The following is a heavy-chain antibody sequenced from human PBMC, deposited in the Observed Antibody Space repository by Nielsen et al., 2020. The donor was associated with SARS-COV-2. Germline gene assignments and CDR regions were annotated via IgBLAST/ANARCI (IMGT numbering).Heavy chain of an antibody. CDR3: AKRADYDILTGYYAHFDY. J-gene: IGHJ4*02. Sequence: GESLKISCAASGFTFSSYSMNWVRQAPGKGLEWVSAISGSGGSTYYADSVKGRFTISRDNSKNTLYLQMNSLRAEDTAVYYCAKRADYDILTGYYAHFDYWGQGTLVTVSS. D-gene: IGHD3-9*01. V-gene: IGHV3-23*01. CDR2: ISGSGGST. CDR1: GFTFSSYS.